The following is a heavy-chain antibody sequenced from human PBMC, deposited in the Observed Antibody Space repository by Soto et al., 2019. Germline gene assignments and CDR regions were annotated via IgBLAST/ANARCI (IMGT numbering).Heavy chain of an antibody. J-gene: IGHJ4*02. Sequence: QVQLVESGGGVVQPGRSLRLSCAASGFTFSSYGMHWVRQAPGKGLEWVAVIWYDGSNKYYADSVKGRFTISRDNSKNTLYLQMNSLRAEDTAVYYCARDFGVVVTLYYFDSWGQGTLVTVSS. CDR3: ARDFGVVVTLYYFDS. D-gene: IGHD3-22*01. CDR2: IWYDGSNK. CDR1: GFTFSSYG. V-gene: IGHV3-33*01.